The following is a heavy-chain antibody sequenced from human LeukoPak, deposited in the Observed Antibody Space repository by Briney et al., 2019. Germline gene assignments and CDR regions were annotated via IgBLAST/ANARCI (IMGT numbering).Heavy chain of an antibody. CDR3: AKELMHYHDSSAYYGSDY. V-gene: IGHV3-30*02. Sequence: PGGSLRLSCAASGFTFSSYGMHWVRQAPGKGLEWVAVIWYDGSNKYYADSVKGRFTISRDNSKNTLYLHMISLRTEDTGVYYCAKELMHYHDSSAYYGSDYWGRGTLVTVSS. D-gene: IGHD3-22*01. CDR1: GFTFSSYG. CDR2: IWYDGSNK. J-gene: IGHJ4*02.